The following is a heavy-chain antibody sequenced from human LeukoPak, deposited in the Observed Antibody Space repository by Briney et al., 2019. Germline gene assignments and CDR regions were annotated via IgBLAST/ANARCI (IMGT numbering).Heavy chain of an antibody. V-gene: IGHV3-7*01. CDR3: ARDLVSSREDAFDT. Sequence: PGGSLRLSCAASGFTFRTYWMSWVRQAPGKGLEWVANIKQDGSEKYYVDSVKGRFTISRENAKNSLYLQMNSLRAEDTAVYYCARDLVSSREDAFDTWGQGTMVTVSS. CDR1: GFTFRTYW. D-gene: IGHD6-13*01. CDR2: IKQDGSEK. J-gene: IGHJ3*02.